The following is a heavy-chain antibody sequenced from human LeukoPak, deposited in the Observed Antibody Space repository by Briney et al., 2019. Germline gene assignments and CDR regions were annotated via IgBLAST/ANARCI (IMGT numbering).Heavy chain of an antibody. V-gene: IGHV3-7*01. CDR1: GFTFSSYW. CDR3: AREGADSSGYFTLWTPAGYFDY. CDR2: IKQDGSEK. D-gene: IGHD3-22*01. J-gene: IGHJ4*02. Sequence: GGSLRLSCAASGFTFSSYWMSWVRQAPGKGLEWVANIKQDGSEKYYVDSVKGRFTISRDNAKNSLYLQMNSLRAEDTAVYYCAREGADSSGYFTLWTPAGYFDYWGQGTLVTVSS.